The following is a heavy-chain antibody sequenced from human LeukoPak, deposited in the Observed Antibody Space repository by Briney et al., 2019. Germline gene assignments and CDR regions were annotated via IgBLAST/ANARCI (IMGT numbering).Heavy chain of an antibody. CDR3: ARENYYDSSGYIN. Sequence: ASVKVSCKASGYTFTSHGISWVRQAPGQGLEWMGWISTYNGNTNYAQKLQGRVSMTTDTSTSTAYMELRSLRSDDTAVYYCARENYYDSSGYINWGQGTLVTVSS. J-gene: IGHJ4*02. CDR2: ISTYNGNT. CDR1: GYTFTSHG. V-gene: IGHV1-18*01. D-gene: IGHD3-22*01.